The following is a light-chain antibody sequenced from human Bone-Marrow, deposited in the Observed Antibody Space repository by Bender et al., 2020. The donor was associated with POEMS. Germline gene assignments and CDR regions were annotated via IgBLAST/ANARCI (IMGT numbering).Light chain of an antibody. CDR3: STWDDRLNAWL. CDR2: VDD. Sequence: QSVLTQPPSASGTPGQRVTISCPGGSIGMNSIHWYQQLPGTAPRLVIYVDDRRPSGVPNRFSASKSGSSASLAIGGLQSEDAADYYCSTWDDRLNAWLFGGGTKLTVL. J-gene: IGLJ3*02. CDR1: SIGMNS. V-gene: IGLV1-44*01.